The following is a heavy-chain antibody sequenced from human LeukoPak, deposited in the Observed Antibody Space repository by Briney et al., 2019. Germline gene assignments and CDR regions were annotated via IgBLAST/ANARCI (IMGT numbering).Heavy chain of an antibody. J-gene: IGHJ4*02. V-gene: IGHV3-43*02. Sequence: GGSLRLSCAASGFTFDDYAMHWVRQAPGKGLEWVSLISGDGGSTYYADSVKGRFTISRDNSKNSLYLQMNSLGTEDTALYYCAKSHGDCSSTSCYSLDYWGQGTLVTVSS. CDR2: ISGDGGST. CDR1: GFTFDDYA. CDR3: AKSHGDCSSTSCYSLDY. D-gene: IGHD2-2*01.